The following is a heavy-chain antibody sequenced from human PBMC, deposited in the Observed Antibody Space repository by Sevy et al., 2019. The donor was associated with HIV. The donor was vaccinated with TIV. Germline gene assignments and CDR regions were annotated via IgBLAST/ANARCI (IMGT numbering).Heavy chain of an antibody. CDR3: ARDSARVIVPTAGFDS. CDR1: GFTFRSFS. J-gene: IGHJ5*01. Sequence: GGSLRLSCSASGFTFRSFSMHWVRQAPGKGLEWVAAIWYDGRNKQYADSVKGRFTISRDTSKNMLNLEMNSLRAEDTALYFCARDSARVIVPTAGFDSWGQGTVVTVSS. V-gene: IGHV3-33*01. CDR2: IWYDGRNK. D-gene: IGHD1-1*01.